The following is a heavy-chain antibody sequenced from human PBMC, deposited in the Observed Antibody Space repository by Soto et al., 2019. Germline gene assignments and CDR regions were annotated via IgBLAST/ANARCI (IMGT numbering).Heavy chain of an antibody. V-gene: IGHV3-48*02. J-gene: IGHJ4*02. CDR3: ARDDYYDTSGYLALFDY. CDR1: GFTFSSYS. Sequence: GSLRLSCAASGFTFSSYSMNWVRQAPGKGLGWVSYISSSSSTIYYADSVKGRFTISRDNAKNSLYLQMNSLRDEDTAVYYCARDDYYDTSGYLALFDYWGQGTLVTVSS. D-gene: IGHD3-22*01. CDR2: ISSSSSTI.